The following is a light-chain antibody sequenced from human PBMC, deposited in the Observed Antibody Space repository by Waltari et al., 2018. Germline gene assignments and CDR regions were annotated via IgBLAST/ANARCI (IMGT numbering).Light chain of an antibody. CDR3: QKYGTLPAT. J-gene: IGKJ1*01. V-gene: IGKV3-20*01. CDR1: QSVIRY. CDR2: EAS. Sequence: EIVLTQSPGTVSLSAGERVTLSCRASQSVIRYLAWCQQKPGQAPKILIYEASRMATGIPDRFSGSGSGTDFTLTISRLEPEDFAVYYCQKYGTLPATFGQGTKVEIK.